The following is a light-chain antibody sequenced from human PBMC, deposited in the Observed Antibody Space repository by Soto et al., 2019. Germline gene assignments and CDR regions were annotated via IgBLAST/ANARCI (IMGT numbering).Light chain of an antibody. CDR3: KQFNAYPLT. CDR1: QGISDY. CDR2: GAS. Sequence: DIPLTQSPSFLSASVGDRVTISCRASQGISDYLAWYQQKPGKAPKLLIYGASTLQSGVPSRFSGSASGTEFTLTISSRQPQDFATYFYKQFNAYPLTFGGGTKLEIK. V-gene: IGKV1-9*01. J-gene: IGKJ4*01.